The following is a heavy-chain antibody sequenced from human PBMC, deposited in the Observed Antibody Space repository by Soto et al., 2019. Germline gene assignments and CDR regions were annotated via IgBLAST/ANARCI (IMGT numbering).Heavy chain of an antibody. V-gene: IGHV4-34*01. J-gene: IGHJ6*03. CDR1: GGSFSDYY. CDR2: INHSGST. CDR3: ARTPGYYDFWSGYYMTDYYYYYYMDV. Sequence: SVTLSLTCAVYGGSFSDYYWSWIRQPPGKGLEWIGEINHSGSTNYNPSLKSRVTISVDTSKNQFSLKLSSVTAADTAVYYCARTPGYYDFWSGYYMTDYYYYYYMDVWGKGTTVTVSS. D-gene: IGHD3-3*01.